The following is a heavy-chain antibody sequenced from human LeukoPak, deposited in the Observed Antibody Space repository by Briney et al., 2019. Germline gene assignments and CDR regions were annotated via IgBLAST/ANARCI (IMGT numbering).Heavy chain of an antibody. CDR2: IRYDGSNK. V-gene: IGHV3-30*02. CDR1: GFTFSSYG. D-gene: IGHD4-23*01. J-gene: IGHJ4*02. CDR3: ASLYYGGNNFDY. Sequence: GGSLRLSCAASGFTFSSYGMHWVRQAPGKGLEWVAFIRYDGSNKYYADSVKGRFTISRDNSKNTPYLQMNSLRAEDTAVYYCASLYYGGNNFDYWGQGTLVTVSS.